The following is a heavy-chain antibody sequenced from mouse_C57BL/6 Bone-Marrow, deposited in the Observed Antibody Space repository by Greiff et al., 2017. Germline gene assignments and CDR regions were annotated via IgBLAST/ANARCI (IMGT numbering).Heavy chain of an antibody. V-gene: IGHV1-15*01. CDR2: IDPETGGT. Sequence: QVQLKESGAELVRPGASVTLSCKASGYTFTDYEMHWVKQTPVHGLEWIGAIDPETGGTAYNQKFKGKAILTADKSSSTAYMELRSLTSEDSAVDDCTRRGDGDDGAWLAYGGQGTLVTVSA. J-gene: IGHJ3*01. CDR3: TRRGDGDDGAWLAY. CDR1: GYTFTDYE. D-gene: IGHD2-2*01.